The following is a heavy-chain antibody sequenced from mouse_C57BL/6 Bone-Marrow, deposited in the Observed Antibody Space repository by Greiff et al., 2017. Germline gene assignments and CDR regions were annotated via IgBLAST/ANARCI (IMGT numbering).Heavy chain of an antibody. CDR3: ARRAVVGPDYFDY. J-gene: IGHJ2*01. Sequence: VQRVESGAELARPGASVKLSCKASGYTFTSYGISWVKQRTGQGLEWIGEIYPRSGNTYYNEKFKGKATLTADKSSSTAYMELRSLTSEDSAVYFCARRAVVGPDYFDYWGQGTTLTVSS. V-gene: IGHV1-81*01. CDR1: GYTFTSYG. CDR2: IYPRSGNT. D-gene: IGHD1-1*01.